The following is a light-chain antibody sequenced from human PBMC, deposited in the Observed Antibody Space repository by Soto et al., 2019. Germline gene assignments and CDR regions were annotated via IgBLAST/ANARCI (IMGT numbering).Light chain of an antibody. CDR3: LQDYDFPYT. V-gene: IGKV1-6*01. Sequence: IQMTQSPPSLSASVGDRVIITCRASQDIRVAVGWLQQRLGHAPNLLIYAASTLHTGVPSTFTRSGTRTDFTLTINDLQPDDVATYFCLQDYDFPYTFGQGTKVDIK. CDR2: AAS. CDR1: QDIRVA. J-gene: IGKJ2*01.